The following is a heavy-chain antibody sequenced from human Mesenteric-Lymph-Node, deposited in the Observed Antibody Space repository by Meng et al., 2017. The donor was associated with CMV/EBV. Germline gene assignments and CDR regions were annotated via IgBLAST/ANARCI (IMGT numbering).Heavy chain of an antibody. D-gene: IGHD2-2*01. V-gene: IGHV1-46*01. CDR1: FTSYY. CDR2: INPSGGST. J-gene: IGHJ5*02. Sequence: FTSYYMHWVRQAPGQGLEWMGIINPSGGSTSCAQKFQGRVTMTRDTSTSTVYMELSSLRSEDTAVYYCARAGVDIVVVPAASQNWFDPWGQGTLVTVSS. CDR3: ARAGVDIVVVPAASQNWFDP.